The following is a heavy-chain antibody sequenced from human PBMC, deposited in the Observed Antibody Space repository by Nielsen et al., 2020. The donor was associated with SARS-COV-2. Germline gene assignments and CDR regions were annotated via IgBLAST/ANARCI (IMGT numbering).Heavy chain of an antibody. CDR3: ARDAMEPAGCLDF. Sequence: GESLKISCAASGFTFDDYAMHWVRQAPGKGLVWVSRINTEGGSITYADSVKGRFTISRDNAKNTLYLQMNSLRAEDTAVYYCARDAMEPAGCLDFWGQGTLVTVSS. V-gene: IGHV3-74*03. CDR1: GFTFDDYA. CDR2: INTEGGSI. J-gene: IGHJ4*02. D-gene: IGHD1-26*01.